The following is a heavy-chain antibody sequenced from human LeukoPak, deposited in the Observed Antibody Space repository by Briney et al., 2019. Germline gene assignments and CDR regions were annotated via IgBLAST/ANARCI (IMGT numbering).Heavy chain of an antibody. Sequence: ASVKVSCKASGYTFTSYGISWVRQAPGQGLEWMGWISAYNGNTNYAQKLQGRVTMTTDTSTSTAYMELRSLRSDDTAVYYSARDWRYCSSTSCFPYYYGMDVWGQGTTVTVSS. D-gene: IGHD2-2*01. CDR1: GYTFTSYG. CDR2: ISAYNGNT. J-gene: IGHJ6*02. V-gene: IGHV1-18*01. CDR3: ARDWRYCSSTSCFPYYYGMDV.